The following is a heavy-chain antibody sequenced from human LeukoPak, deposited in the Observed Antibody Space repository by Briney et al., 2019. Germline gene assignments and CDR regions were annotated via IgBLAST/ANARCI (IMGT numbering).Heavy chain of an antibody. CDR2: IRYDGSNK. V-gene: IGHV3-30*02. CDR3: ARDYSSSSGKHAFDI. D-gene: IGHD6-13*01. J-gene: IGHJ3*02. Sequence: GGSLRLSCAASGFTFSSYGMRWVRQAPGKGLERVAFIRYDGSNKYYADSVKGRFTISRDNSKNSLYLQMNSLRAEDTAVYYCARDYSSSSGKHAFDIWGQGTMVTVSS. CDR1: GFTFSSYG.